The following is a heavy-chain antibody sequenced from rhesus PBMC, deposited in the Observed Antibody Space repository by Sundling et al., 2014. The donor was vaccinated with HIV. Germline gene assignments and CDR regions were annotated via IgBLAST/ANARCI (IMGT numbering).Heavy chain of an antibody. J-gene: IGHJ1*01. D-gene: IGHD3-34*01. Sequence: EVQLVESGGGLAKPGGSLRLSCAGSGFTFSXYVMHWVRQAPGKGLEWVSAITSGGSTYYADSVKGRFTISRDNSKNTFSLQMNSLRPEDTAVYYCAQRGDLYPFEFWGQGALVTVSS. CDR1: GFTFSXYV. CDR2: ITSGGST. V-gene: IGHV3-103*01. CDR3: AQRGDLYPFEF.